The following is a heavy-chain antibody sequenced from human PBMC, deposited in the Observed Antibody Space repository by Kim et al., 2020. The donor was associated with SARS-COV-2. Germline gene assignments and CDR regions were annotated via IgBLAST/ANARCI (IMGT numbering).Heavy chain of an antibody. Sequence: GGSLRLSCAASGFTFSSYGMHWVRQAPGKGLEWVAVISYDGSNKYYADSVKGRFTISRDNSKNTLYLQMNSLRAEDTAVYYCAKDGPDGSRYPGHYYGMDVWGQGTTVTVSS. CDR3: AKDGPDGSRYPGHYYGMDV. CDR1: GFTFSSYG. D-gene: IGHD1-26*01. J-gene: IGHJ6*02. V-gene: IGHV3-30*18. CDR2: ISYDGSNK.